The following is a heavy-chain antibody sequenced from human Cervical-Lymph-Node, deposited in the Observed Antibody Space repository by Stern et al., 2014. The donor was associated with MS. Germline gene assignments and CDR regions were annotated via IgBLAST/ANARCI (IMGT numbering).Heavy chain of an antibody. J-gene: IGHJ6*02. CDR1: GDIFSTYS. V-gene: IGHV1-69*09. D-gene: IGHD3-10*01. Sequence: VQLVQSGAEVKKPGSSVKVSCKASGDIFSTYSITWVRQAPGKGLEWMGRIIPMFGIANYAQKFQGRLTITADTSTSTAYMELSSLRSEDTAVFYCARDLPSAGYGMDVWGQGTTVTVSS. CDR2: IIPMFGIA. CDR3: ARDLPSAGYGMDV.